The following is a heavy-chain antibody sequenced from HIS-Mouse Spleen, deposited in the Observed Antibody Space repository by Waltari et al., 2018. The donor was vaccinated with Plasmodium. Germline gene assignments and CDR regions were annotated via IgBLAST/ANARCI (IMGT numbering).Heavy chain of an antibody. D-gene: IGHD6-13*01. CDR1: GYTFTGYY. Sequence: QVQLVQSGAEVKKPGASVKVSCKASGYTFTGYYMHWVRQAPGQGVEWMGWSKPNRGGTNDAQKFQGRVTMTRDTSSSTAYMELSRLRSDDTAVYYCARVLGYKAAAGTFVEYFQHWGQGTLVTVSS. J-gene: IGHJ1*01. CDR3: ARVLGYKAAAGTFVEYFQH. CDR2: SKPNRGGT. V-gene: IGHV1-2*02.